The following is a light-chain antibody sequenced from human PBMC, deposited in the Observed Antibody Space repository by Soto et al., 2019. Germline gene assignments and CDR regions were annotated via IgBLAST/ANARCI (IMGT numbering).Light chain of an antibody. CDR1: QSITNNY. CDR3: QQYNNWPRT. V-gene: IGKV3-20*01. CDR2: GAS. J-gene: IGKJ1*01. Sequence: EIVLTQSPGTLSLSPGERATLSCRASQSITNNYLAWYQQKPGRAHRLLIYGASSRATGIPDRFSGSGSGTDFTLTISRLEPEDFAMYYCQQYNNWPRTFGQGTKVDIK.